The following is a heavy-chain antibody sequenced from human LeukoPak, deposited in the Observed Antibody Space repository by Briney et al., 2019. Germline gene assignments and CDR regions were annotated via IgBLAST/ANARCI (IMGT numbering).Heavy chain of an antibody. CDR2: INSDGSST. V-gene: IGHV3-74*01. CDR3: ARALYGNYFDY. D-gene: IGHD3-10*01. J-gene: IGHJ4*02. CDR1: GFTFSSYW. Sequence: TGGSLRLSCAASGFTFSSYWMHWVRHAPGKGLVWVSRINSDGSSTTYADSVKGRFTISRDNAKNTLYLQMNSLRAEDTAVYYCARALYGNYFDYWGQGTLVTVSS.